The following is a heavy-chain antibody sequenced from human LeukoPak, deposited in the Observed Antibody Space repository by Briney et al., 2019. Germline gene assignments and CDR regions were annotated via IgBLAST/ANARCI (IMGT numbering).Heavy chain of an antibody. Sequence: GESLKIPCKGSGYRFTNYWIGWVRQMPGKGLEWMGIIYPGDSETRYSPSFQGQVTISADKSISTAYLQWSSLKASDTAMYYCARRGIHYDSSGYYLGPHAFDIWGQGTMVTVSS. CDR1: GYRFTNYW. CDR3: ARRGIHYDSSGYYLGPHAFDI. J-gene: IGHJ3*02. CDR2: IYPGDSET. D-gene: IGHD3-22*01. V-gene: IGHV5-51*01.